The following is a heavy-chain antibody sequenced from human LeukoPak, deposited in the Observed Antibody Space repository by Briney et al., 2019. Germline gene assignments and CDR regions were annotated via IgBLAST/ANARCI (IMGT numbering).Heavy chain of an antibody. D-gene: IGHD3-9*01. J-gene: IGHJ4*02. CDR1: GFNFINYW. CDR3: AKDTGETWGLLTGYYKSRKSYFDY. CDR2: IKQDGSEK. V-gene: IGHV3-7*01. Sequence: GGSLRLSCAASGFNFINYWMNWVRQAPGKGLEWVANIKQDGSEKYYGDSVKGRFTISRDNSKNTLYLQMNTLRAEDTAIYYCAKDTGETWGLLTGYYKSRKSYFDYWGQGTLVTVSS.